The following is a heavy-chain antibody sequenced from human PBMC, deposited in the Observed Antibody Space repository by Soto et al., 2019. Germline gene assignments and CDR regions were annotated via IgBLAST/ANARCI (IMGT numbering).Heavy chain of an antibody. CDR2: IIPIFSSR. CDR3: ARGEADLGV. V-gene: IGHV1-69*01. J-gene: IGHJ6*02. D-gene: IGHD6-19*01. CDR1: RDTFNKYA. Sequence: QVQLVQSGAEVKKPGSSVKVSCKTSRDTFNKYAFNWVRQAPGQGLEWMGWIIPIFSSRNYAENFQGRVTITADDSTSTAYMELRGLRFEDTAVYYCARGEADLGVWGQGTTVTVSS.